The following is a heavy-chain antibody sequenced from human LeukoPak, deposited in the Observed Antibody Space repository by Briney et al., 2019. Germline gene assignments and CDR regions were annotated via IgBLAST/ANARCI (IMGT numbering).Heavy chain of an antibody. J-gene: IGHJ6*03. CDR1: GFTFSSYW. CDR3: ARDLCMAWGLEWLPEGRNCYYMDV. CDR2: IKQDGSEK. D-gene: IGHD3-3*01. Sequence: GGSLRLSCAASGFTFSSYWMSWVRQAPGKGLEWVANIKQDGSEKYYVDSVKGRFTISRDNAKNPLYLQMNSLRAEDTAVYYCARDLCMAWGLEWLPEGRNCYYMDVWGKGTTVTVSS. V-gene: IGHV3-7*01.